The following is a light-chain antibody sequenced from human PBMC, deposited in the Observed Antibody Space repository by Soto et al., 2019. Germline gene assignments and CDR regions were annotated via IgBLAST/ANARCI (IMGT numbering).Light chain of an antibody. J-gene: IGKJ5*01. CDR1: QDIGSA. CDR3: QQYGSSPPIT. CDR2: DAS. V-gene: IGKV3-15*01. Sequence: EIVMTQSPDTLSVSPGDRATLSCRASQDIGSAVAWYHQRSGQAPRLLIFDASIRVPTTPARFSGSVSGTEFTLTISSLQSEEFAVYYCQQYGSSPPITFGQVTRRDIK.